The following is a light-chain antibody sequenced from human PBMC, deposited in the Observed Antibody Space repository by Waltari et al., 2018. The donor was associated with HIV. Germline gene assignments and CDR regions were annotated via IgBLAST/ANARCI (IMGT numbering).Light chain of an antibody. CDR3: QVWDSSTDLRV. Sequence: SYVLTQPPSVSVAPGQTARTTCGGNNLGSKGVHWYQQTPSQAPVLVVYDDSDRPSGFPERFSGSSSWNTATLTISRVEAGDEADFYCQVWDSSTDLRVFGGGTKLTVL. V-gene: IGLV3-21*02. J-gene: IGLJ2*01. CDR1: NLGSKG. CDR2: DDS.